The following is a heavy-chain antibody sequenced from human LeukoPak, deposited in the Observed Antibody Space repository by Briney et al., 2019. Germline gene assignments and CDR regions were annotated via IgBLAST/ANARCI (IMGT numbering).Heavy chain of an antibody. V-gene: IGHV1-69*13. CDR2: IIPIFGTA. D-gene: IGHD3-22*01. CDR1: GGTFSSYA. CDR3: ARTNYYDSSGYYRGVGDY. J-gene: IGHJ4*02. Sequence: SVKVSRKASGGTFSSYAISWVRQAPGQGLEWMGGIIPIFGTANYAQKFQGRVTITADESTSTAYMELSSLRSEDTAVYYCARTNYYDSSGYYRGVGDYWGQGTLVTVSS.